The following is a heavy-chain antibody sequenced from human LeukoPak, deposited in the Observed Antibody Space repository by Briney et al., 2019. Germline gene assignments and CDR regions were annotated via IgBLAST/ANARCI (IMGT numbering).Heavy chain of an antibody. CDR2: IIPIFGTA. Sequence: ASVKVSCKASGYTFTSYDINWVRQAPGQGLEWMGGIIPIFGTANYAQKFQGRVTITADESTSTAYMELSSLRSEDTAVYYCARDVSIEAYYDSSGYYYPDAFDIWGQGTMVTVSS. J-gene: IGHJ3*02. D-gene: IGHD3-22*01. CDR1: GYTFTSYD. V-gene: IGHV1-69*13. CDR3: ARDVSIEAYYDSSGYYYPDAFDI.